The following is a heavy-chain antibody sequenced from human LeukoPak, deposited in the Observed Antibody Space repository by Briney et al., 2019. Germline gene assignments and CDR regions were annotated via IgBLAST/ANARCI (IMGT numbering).Heavy chain of an antibody. J-gene: IGHJ4*02. CDR2: ISSSGSTI. V-gene: IGHV3-48*03. Sequence: GGSLRLSCAASGFTFSSYEMNWVRQAPGKGLEWVSYISSSGSTIYYADSVKGRFTISRDNAKNSLYLQMSSLRAEDTAVYYCARGGGGYDFFDYWGQGTLVTVSS. D-gene: IGHD5-12*01. CDR3: ARGGGGYDFFDY. CDR1: GFTFSSYE.